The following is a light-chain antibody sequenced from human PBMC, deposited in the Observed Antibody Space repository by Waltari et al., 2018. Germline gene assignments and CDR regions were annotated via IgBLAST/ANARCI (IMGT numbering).Light chain of an antibody. CDR1: TSDVGSYDL. CDR3: CSYAGRGTYV. V-gene: IGLV2-23*02. Sequence: QSALTQPASVSGTPGQSIPLSCSGTTSDVGSYDLVSWYQQHPGEAPKLLLCEVFKRPPDTSSRFSGAKSGSTASLTISGLQPEDEADYYCCSYAGRGTYVFGSGTKVTVL. CDR2: EVF. J-gene: IGLJ1*01.